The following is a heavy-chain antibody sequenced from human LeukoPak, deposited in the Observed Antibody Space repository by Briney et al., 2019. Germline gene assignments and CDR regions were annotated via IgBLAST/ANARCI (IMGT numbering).Heavy chain of an antibody. CDR2: IYYSGST. V-gene: IGHV4-59*08. CDR1: GGSISSYY. J-gene: IGHJ4*02. CDR3: ARQLRSVAGLDY. D-gene: IGHD6-19*01. Sequence: SETLSLTCTVSGGSISSYYWSWIRQPPGKGLEWIGYIYYSGSTNYNPSLKSRVTISLDTSKNQFSLKLSSVTAADTAVYYCARQLRSVAGLDYWGQGTLVTVSS.